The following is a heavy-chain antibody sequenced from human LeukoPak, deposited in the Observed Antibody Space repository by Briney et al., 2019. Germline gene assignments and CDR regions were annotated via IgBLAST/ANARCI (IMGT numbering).Heavy chain of an antibody. Sequence: GASVKVSCKASGYTFTGYYMHWVRQAPGQGLEWMGWINPNSGGTNYAQKFQGWVTMTRDTSINTAYMQLSRLRADDTAVYYCARAESLGDEFAYGYYGSSHAFDIWGQGTMVTVSS. CDR1: GYTFTGYY. V-gene: IGHV1-2*04. D-gene: IGHD3-10*01. CDR2: INPNSGGT. J-gene: IGHJ3*02. CDR3: ARAESLGDEFAYGYYGSSHAFDI.